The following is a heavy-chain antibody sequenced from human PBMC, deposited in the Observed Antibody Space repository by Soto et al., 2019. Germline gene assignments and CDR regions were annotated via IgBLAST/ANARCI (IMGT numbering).Heavy chain of an antibody. J-gene: IGHJ6*02. D-gene: IGHD5-12*01. Sequence: ASVNVSCKSSGYTFTGYYIHWVRQAPGQGLEWMGWINPNSGGTNYAQKFQGRVTMTRDTSISTAYMELSRLRSGDTAVYYCARDRTIVATNPKRYYYGMDVWGQGTTVTVSS. V-gene: IGHV1-2*02. CDR2: INPNSGGT. CDR3: ARDRTIVATNPKRYYYGMDV. CDR1: GYTFTGYY.